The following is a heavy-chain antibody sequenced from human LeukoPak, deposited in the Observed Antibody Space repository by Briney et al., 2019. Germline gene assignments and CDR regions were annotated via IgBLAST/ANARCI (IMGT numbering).Heavy chain of an antibody. CDR3: ARDDERAPDIVVVPPATNWLDP. Sequence: WASVKVSCKASGYTFTGYYMHWVRQAPGQGLEWMGGINPNSGGTNYAQKFQGRVTMTRDTSISTAYMELSRLRSDDTAVYYCARDDERAPDIVVVPPATNWLDPWGQGTLVTVSS. D-gene: IGHD2-2*01. CDR2: INPNSGGT. V-gene: IGHV1-2*02. J-gene: IGHJ5*02. CDR1: GYTFTGYY.